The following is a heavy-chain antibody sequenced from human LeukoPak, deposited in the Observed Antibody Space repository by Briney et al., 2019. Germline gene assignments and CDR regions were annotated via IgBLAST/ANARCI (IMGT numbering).Heavy chain of an antibody. CDR1: GYTFTGYY. Sequence: ASVKVSCKASGYTFTGYYMHWVRQAPGQGLEWMGWINPNSGGTQYAQKFQGRVTMTRETSISTAYMELSRLRSDDTAVYYCAREYKESYYYYYMDVWGKGTTVTVSS. CDR3: AREYKESYYYYYMDV. V-gene: IGHV1-2*02. J-gene: IGHJ6*03. D-gene: IGHD1-14*01. CDR2: INPNSGGT.